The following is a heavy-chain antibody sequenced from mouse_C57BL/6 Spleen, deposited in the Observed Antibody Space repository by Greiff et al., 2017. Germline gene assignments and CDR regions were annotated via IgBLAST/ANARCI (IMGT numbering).Heavy chain of an antibody. CDR3: ARGNYDGYLFAY. CDR1: GYTFTDYY. J-gene: IGHJ3*01. Sequence: EVQLQQSGPELVKPGASVKISCKASGYTFTDYYMNWVKQSHGKSLEWIGDINPNNGGTSYNQKFKGKATLTVDKSSSTAYMGLRSLTSEDSAVYYCARGNYDGYLFAYWGQGTLVTVSA. V-gene: IGHV1-26*01. CDR2: INPNNGGT. D-gene: IGHD2-3*01.